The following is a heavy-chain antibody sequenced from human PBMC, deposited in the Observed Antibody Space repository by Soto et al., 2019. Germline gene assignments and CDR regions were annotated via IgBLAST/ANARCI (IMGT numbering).Heavy chain of an antibody. CDR2: VFYSGTT. D-gene: IGHD2-15*01. CDR3: ARPLEGTSGSCYPYYYDGMDV. V-gene: IGHV4-39*01. Sequence: PSETLSLTCTVSGDSFSLASDYWGWIRQSPGKGLEWIGSVFYSGTTFYNPSLKTRATISVDPSKSQISLTLSSLTAADTAAYFCARPLEGTSGSCYPYYYDGMDVWGPGNTVT. J-gene: IGHJ6*02. CDR1: GDSFSLASDY.